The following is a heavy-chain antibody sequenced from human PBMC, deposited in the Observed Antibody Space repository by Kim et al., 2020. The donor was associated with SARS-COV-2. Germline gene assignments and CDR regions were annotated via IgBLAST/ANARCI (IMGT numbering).Heavy chain of an antibody. J-gene: IGHJ4*02. V-gene: IGHV4-39*01. CDR1: GGSISSSSYY. D-gene: IGHD3-22*01. CDR3: AREGVIVVDPFEY. Sequence: SETLSLTCTVSGGSISSSSYYWGWIRQPPGKGLEWIGSIYYSGSTYYNPSLKSRVTISVDTSKNQFSLKLSSVTAADTAVCYCAREGVIVVDPFEYWGQGTRVTVS. CDR2: IYYSGST.